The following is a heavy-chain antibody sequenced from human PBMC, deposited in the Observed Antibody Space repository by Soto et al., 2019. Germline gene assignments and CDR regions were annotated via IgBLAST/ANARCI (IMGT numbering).Heavy chain of an antibody. Sequence: SETLSLTCAVHGGSFSGYYWSWIRQPPGKGLEWIGEINHSGSTNYNPSLKSRVTISVDTSKNQFSLKLSSVTAADTAVYYCARCSIYDSSGYFDAYYYGMDVWGQGTTVTVSS. D-gene: IGHD3-22*01. V-gene: IGHV4-34*01. CDR1: GGSFSGYY. J-gene: IGHJ6*02. CDR2: INHSGST. CDR3: ARCSIYDSSGYFDAYYYGMDV.